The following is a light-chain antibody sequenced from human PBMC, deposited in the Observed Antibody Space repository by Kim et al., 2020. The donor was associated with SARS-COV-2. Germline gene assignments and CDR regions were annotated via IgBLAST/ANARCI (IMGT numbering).Light chain of an antibody. V-gene: IGKV3-11*01. CDR1: RSVSSY. CDR2: DAS. J-gene: IGKJ4*01. CDR3: QQRSNRPLT. Sequence: EIVLTQSPATLSLSPGERATLSCRASRSVSSYLAWYQQKPGQAPRLLIYDASNRATGIPARFRSSGSGTDFTLTISSLEPEDFAVYYCQQRSNRPLTFGGGTKVDIK.